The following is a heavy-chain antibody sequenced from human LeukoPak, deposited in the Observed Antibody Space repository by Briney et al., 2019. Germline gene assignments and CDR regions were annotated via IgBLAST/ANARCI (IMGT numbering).Heavy chain of an antibody. V-gene: IGHV3-21*01. CDR3: ARDPYSGSYGNYYYYFMDV. D-gene: IGHD1-26*01. J-gene: IGHJ6*03. Sequence: GGSLRLSCAASGFTFSSYNMNWVRQAPGKGLEWVSSITSGSSYIYYADSVKGRFTISRDNAKNSLCLQMNSLRAEDTAVYYCARDPYSGSYGNYYYYFMDVWGKGTTVTISS. CDR1: GFTFSSYN. CDR2: ITSGSSYI.